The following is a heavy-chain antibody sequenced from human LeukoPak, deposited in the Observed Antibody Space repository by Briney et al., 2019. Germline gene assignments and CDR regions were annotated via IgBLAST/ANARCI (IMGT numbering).Heavy chain of an antibody. CDR2: ISSSSSYI. Sequence: GGSLRLSCAASGFTFSSYSMNWVRQAPGKGLEWVSSISSSSSYIYYADSVKGRSTISRDNAKNSLYLQMNSLRAEDTAVYYCAHYGSGSYYRDYWGQGTLVTVSS. D-gene: IGHD3-10*01. V-gene: IGHV3-21*04. J-gene: IGHJ4*02. CDR3: AHYGSGSYYRDY. CDR1: GFTFSSYS.